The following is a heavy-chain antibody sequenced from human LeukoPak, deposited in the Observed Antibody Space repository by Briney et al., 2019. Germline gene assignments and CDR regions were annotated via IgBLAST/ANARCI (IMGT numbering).Heavy chain of an antibody. CDR2: ISSSSSYI. V-gene: IGHV3-21*04. CDR3: ARATTEGFDY. CDR1: GFTFSSYS. Sequence: PGGSLRLSCAASGFTFSSYSMNWVRQAPGKGLEWVSSISSSSSYIYYADSVKGRFTISRDNAKNTLYLQMNSLRADDTALYYCARATTEGFDYWGQGTLVTVSS. J-gene: IGHJ4*02. D-gene: IGHD1-14*01.